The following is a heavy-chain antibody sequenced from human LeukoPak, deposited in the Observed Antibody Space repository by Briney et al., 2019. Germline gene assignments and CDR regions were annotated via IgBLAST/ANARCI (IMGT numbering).Heavy chain of an antibody. D-gene: IGHD3-10*01. CDR3: ARELVITGSDRGDY. J-gene: IGHJ4*02. V-gene: IGHV3-21*01. Sequence: KPGGSLRLSCAASGFTFSSYSMNWVRQARGKWLEWVSSISSSSSYIYYADSVKGRFTISRDNAKNSLYLQMNSLRAEDTAVYYCARELVITGSDRGDYWGQGTLVTVSS. CDR1: GFTFSSYS. CDR2: ISSSSSYI.